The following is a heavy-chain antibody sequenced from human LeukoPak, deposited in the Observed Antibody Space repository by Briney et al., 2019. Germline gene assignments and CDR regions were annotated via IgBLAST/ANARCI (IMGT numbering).Heavy chain of an antibody. CDR3: ARHPSGRMWLQQGGWFDP. CDR1: GGSISSYY. CDR2: MYHNGST. D-gene: IGHD5-24*01. Sequence: ASETLSLTCTVSGGSISSYYWSWIRQPPGKGLEWIGSMYHNGSTYYNPSLKSRVTISVDTSKNQFSLKLTSVTAADTAVYYCARHPSGRMWLQQGGWFDPWGQGTLVTVSS. V-gene: IGHV4-39*01. J-gene: IGHJ5*02.